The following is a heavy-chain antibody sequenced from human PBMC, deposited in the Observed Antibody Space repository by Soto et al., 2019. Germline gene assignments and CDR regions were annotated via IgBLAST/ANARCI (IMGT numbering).Heavy chain of an antibody. J-gene: IGHJ6*02. V-gene: IGHV3-49*03. CDR2: VRSKAYGGTT. D-gene: IGHD5-18*01. Sequence: PGGSLILSCTTSGFTFGDYAMSWFRQAPGKGLEWVGVVRSKAYGGTTDYAASVKGRFDISRDDSKSIAYLQMNSVTTEDTAVYFCARYADTGRYSYYGMDVWGQGTTVTVS. CDR3: ARYADTGRYSYYGMDV. CDR1: GFTFGDYA.